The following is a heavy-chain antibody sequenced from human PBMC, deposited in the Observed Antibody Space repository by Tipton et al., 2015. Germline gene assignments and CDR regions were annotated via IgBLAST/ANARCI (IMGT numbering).Heavy chain of an antibody. V-gene: IGHV4-61*01. Sequence: TLSLTCSVSGGSVTSGSYYWSWIRQSPGEGLEWIGYIYYSGSTNYNPSLRSRVAMSMDTSKNQFSLKLSPVIAADTAVYYCARASIIQGYYHDSSRYYLFNSWGQGTLVTVSS. CDR2: IYYSGST. CDR1: GGSVTSGSYY. CDR3: ARASIIQGYYHDSSRYYLFNS. D-gene: IGHD3-22*01. J-gene: IGHJ1*01.